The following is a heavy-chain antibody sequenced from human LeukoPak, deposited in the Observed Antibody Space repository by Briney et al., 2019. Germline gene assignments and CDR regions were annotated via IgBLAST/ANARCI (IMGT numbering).Heavy chain of an antibody. CDR3: ARGGTSALEWFGP. J-gene: IGHJ5*02. V-gene: IGHV4-39*07. D-gene: IGHD3-3*01. Sequence: SETLSLTCSVSGGSISSSSYYWGWIRQPPGKGLEWIGSFYYSGSTYYNPSLKSRVTISIDTSKNQSSLKVNSVTAADTAVYYCARGGTSALEWFGPWGQGTLVTVSS. CDR1: GGSISSSSYY. CDR2: FYYSGST.